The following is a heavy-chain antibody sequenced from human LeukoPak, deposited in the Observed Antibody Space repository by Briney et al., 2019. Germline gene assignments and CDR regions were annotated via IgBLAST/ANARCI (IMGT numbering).Heavy chain of an antibody. CDR2: ISYDGSNK. CDR1: GFTFSSYG. D-gene: IGHD3-10*01. V-gene: IGHV3-30*19. Sequence: PGGSLRLSCAVSGFTFSSYGMHWVRQPPGKGLGWVAVISYDGSNKYYADSVKGRFTISRDNSKNTLYLQMNSLRAEDTAVYYCARVYGSGNRPFDYWGQGTLVTVSS. CDR3: ARVYGSGNRPFDY. J-gene: IGHJ4*02.